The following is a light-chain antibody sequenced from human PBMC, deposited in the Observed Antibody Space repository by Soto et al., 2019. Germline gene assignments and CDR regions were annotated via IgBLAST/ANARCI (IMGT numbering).Light chain of an antibody. CDR1: QSVSNF. Sequence: IVLKQSPATLSLSPGERATLTCRASQSVSNFLARYQHKPGQAPRLLIYDASIRATGVPARFSGSGSGTDFSLTISSLEPEDFAIYYCQQRSIWPPWTFGQGTKV. CDR2: DAS. J-gene: IGKJ1*01. V-gene: IGKV3-11*01. CDR3: QQRSIWPPWT.